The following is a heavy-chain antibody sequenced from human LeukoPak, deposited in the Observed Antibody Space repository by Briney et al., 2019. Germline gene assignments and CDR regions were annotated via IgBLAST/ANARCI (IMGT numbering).Heavy chain of an antibody. V-gene: IGHV3-30*02. CDR1: GFTVSSNY. CDR2: IRYDGSNK. D-gene: IGHD1-14*01. Sequence: PGGSLRLSCAASGFTVSSNYMSWVRQAPGKGLEWVAFIRYDGSNKYYADSVKGRFTISRDNSKNTLYLQMNSLRAEDTAVFYCALDSGDFWGQGTLVTVSS. J-gene: IGHJ4*02. CDR3: ALDSGDF.